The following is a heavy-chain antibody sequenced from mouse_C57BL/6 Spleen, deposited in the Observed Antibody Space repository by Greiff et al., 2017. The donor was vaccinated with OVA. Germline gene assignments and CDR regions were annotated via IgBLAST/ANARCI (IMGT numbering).Heavy chain of an antibody. CDR3: ARNAPWDGSSPYYFDY. CDR1: GFSLTSYG. V-gene: IGHV2-2*01. D-gene: IGHD1-1*01. J-gene: IGHJ2*01. CDR2: IWSGGST. Sequence: VKLVESGPGLVQPSQSLSITCTVSGFSLTSYGVHWVRQSPGKGLEWLGVIWSGGSTDYNAAFISRLSISKDNSKSQVFFKMNSLQADDTAIYYCARNAPWDGSSPYYFDYWGQGTTLTVSS.